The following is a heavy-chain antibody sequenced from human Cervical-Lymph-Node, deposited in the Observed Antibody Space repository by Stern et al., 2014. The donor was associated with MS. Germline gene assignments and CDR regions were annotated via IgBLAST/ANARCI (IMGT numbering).Heavy chain of an antibody. CDR3: ARPPPRRKWDDPNYGMDV. V-gene: IGHV5-51*03. Sequence: EVQLVESGAEVKKPGESLKISCKGSGYTFTNNWIAWVRQMPGKGLEWMGIIYPDDSDIRYSPSLQGQVPISADKSISAAYLRWSSLKAADSAVYYWARPPPRRKWDDPNYGMDVWGQGTTVTVSS. CDR2: IYPDDSDI. CDR1: GYTFTNNW. J-gene: IGHJ6*02. D-gene: IGHD1-1*01.